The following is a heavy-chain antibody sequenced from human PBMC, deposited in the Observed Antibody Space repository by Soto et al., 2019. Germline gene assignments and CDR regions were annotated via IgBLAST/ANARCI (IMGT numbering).Heavy chain of an antibody. Sequence: SETLSLTWAVYGGSFSGYYWSWIRQPPGKGLEWIGEINHSGSTNYNPSPKSRVTISVDTSKNQFSLKLSPVTAADTAVYYCARAPVYSGAFDIWGQGTMVTVSS. CDR1: GGSFSGYY. V-gene: IGHV4-34*01. J-gene: IGHJ3*02. CDR2: INHSGST. CDR3: ARAPVYSGAFDI. D-gene: IGHD5-12*01.